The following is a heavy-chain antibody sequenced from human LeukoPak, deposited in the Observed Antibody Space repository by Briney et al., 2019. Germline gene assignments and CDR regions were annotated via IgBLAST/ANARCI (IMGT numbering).Heavy chain of an antibody. V-gene: IGHV3-23*01. Sequence: GGTLRLSCAASGFTFSSYGMSWVRQAPGKGLEWVSAISGSGGSTYYADPVKGRFTISRDNSKNTLYLQMNSLRAEDTAVYYCASEILVATDNWGQGTLVTVSS. CDR2: ISGSGGST. CDR3: ASEILVATDN. D-gene: IGHD5-12*01. J-gene: IGHJ4*02. CDR1: GFTFSSYG.